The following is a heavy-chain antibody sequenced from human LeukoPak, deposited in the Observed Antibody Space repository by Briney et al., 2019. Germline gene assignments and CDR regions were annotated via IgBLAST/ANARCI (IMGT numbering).Heavy chain of an antibody. V-gene: IGHV4-39*01. J-gene: IGHJ4*02. CDR1: GGSISSSSYY. D-gene: IGHD1-26*01. Sequence: PSETLSLTCTVSGGSISSSSYYWGWLRQPPGKGLEWIGSIYYSGSTYYHPPLKSRVPISVDTSKNQFSLKLSSVTAADTAVYYCARQWVYEYSGSYSFDYWGQGTLVTVSS. CDR2: IYYSGST. CDR3: ARQWVYEYSGSYSFDY.